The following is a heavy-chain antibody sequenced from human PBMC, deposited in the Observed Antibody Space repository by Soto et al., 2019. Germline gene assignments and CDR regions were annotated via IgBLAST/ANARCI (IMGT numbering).Heavy chain of an antibody. CDR3: ARGLPKAYSSCSSHFDY. V-gene: IGHV4-34*01. Sequence: QVQLQQWGAGLLKPSETLSLTCAVFGGSFSNYYWSWIRQPPGKGLEWIGEINHSGSTNYNPSLKSRVTISVDTSKNQFSLKLSSVTAADTAVYFCARGLPKAYSSCSSHFDYWGQGTLVTDTS. CDR2: INHSGST. D-gene: IGHD3-22*01. J-gene: IGHJ4*02. CDR1: GGSFSNYY.